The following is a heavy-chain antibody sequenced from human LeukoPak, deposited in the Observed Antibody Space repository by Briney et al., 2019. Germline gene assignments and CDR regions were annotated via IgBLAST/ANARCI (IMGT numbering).Heavy chain of an antibody. V-gene: IGHV3-53*01. CDR3: ARMLISSGYYVDY. J-gene: IGHJ4*02. D-gene: IGHD3-22*01. Sequence: GGSLRLSCAASGFTVSSNYMSWVRQARGKGREWVSVIYSGGTTYYTDSVQGRFTISRDDSKNILYLQLNNLRSEDTAVYYCARMLISSGYYVDYWGQGTLVTVSS. CDR1: GFTVSSNY. CDR2: IYSGGTT.